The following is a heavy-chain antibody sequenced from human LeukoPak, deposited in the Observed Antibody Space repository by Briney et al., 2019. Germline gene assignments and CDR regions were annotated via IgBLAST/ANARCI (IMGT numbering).Heavy chain of an antibody. V-gene: IGHV4-59*08. CDR2: IYYSGGT. Sequence: SETLSLTCTVSGGSISSYYWSWIRQPPGKGLEWIGYIYYSGGTNYNPSLKSRVTISVDTSKKQFSLRLSSVTAADTAVYYCARRGGDSSGDFDYWGQGTLVTVSS. CDR1: GGSISSYY. CDR3: ARRGGDSSGDFDY. J-gene: IGHJ4*02. D-gene: IGHD3-22*01.